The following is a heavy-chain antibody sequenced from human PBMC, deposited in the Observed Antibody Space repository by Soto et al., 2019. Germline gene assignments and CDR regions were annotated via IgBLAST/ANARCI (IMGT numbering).Heavy chain of an antibody. CDR3: AKDGAAAGDAFDI. CDR2: ISGSGGST. CDR1: GFTFSSYA. V-gene: IGHV3-23*01. J-gene: IGHJ3*02. Sequence: GGSLRLSCAASGFTFSSYAMSWVRQAPGKGLEWVSAISGSGGSTYYAESVKGRFTISRDNSKNTLYLQMNSLRAEDTAVYYCAKDGAAAGDAFDIWGQGTMVTVSS. D-gene: IGHD6-13*01.